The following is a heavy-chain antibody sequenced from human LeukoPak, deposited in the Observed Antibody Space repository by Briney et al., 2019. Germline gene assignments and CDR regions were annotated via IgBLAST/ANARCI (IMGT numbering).Heavy chain of an antibody. CDR2: IYYSGTT. D-gene: IGHD6-19*01. J-gene: IGHJ5*02. V-gene: IGHV4-39*01. CDR1: GGSISSTSYY. Sequence: SETLSLTCTVSGGSISSTSYYWGWIRQPPGRGLEWIASIYYSGTTYYNPSLKSRVTISVDTSKNQFSLKLSSVSAADTAVYYCARQISSGTQPCHWFDPWGQGTLVTVSS. CDR3: ARQISSGTQPCHWFDP.